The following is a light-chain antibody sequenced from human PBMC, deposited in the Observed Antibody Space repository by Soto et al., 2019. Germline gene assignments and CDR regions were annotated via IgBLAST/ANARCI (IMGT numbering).Light chain of an antibody. Sequence: QSVLTQPPSASGTPGQGVTISCSGSSSNIGSNTVNWYQQLPGTAPKLLIYSNSLRPSGVPDRFSGSRSGTSASLAISGLQSEDEADYYCAAWDDSLNGHVVFGGGTKVTVL. CDR2: SNS. V-gene: IGLV1-44*01. CDR1: SSNIGSNT. J-gene: IGLJ2*01. CDR3: AAWDDSLNGHVV.